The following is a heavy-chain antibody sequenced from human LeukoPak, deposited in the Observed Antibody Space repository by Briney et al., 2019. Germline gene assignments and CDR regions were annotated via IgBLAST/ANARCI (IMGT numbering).Heavy chain of an antibody. CDR3: AGAIGGTLGGAFDL. CDR2: INHRSGAT. CDR1: GYTFIDYF. D-gene: IGHD1-7*01. V-gene: IGHV1-2*02. J-gene: IGHJ3*01. Sequence: ASVKVTCKASGYTFIDYFLHGVRQAPGQRLEWMGWINHRSGATRYAEKMQGRVTMTRDTAISTAYMDLSRMGSDDTAIYYCAGAIGGTLGGAFDLWGQGTMVIVSS.